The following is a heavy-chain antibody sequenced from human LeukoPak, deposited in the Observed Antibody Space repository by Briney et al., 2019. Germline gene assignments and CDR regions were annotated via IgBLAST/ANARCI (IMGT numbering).Heavy chain of an antibody. D-gene: IGHD4/OR15-4a*01. J-gene: IGHJ3*02. V-gene: IGHV4-59*13. CDR2: YHYSGNT. Sequence: SQTLSLTCTVCGGSISSYYWSWIRQPPGKGLELVGYYHYSGNTNYNPSLKGQATISVDLSKNQSSLTLNSVPAADTAVYNCARSCSSTSRSVFDMWGQGTRVTASS. CDR3: ARSCSSTSRSVFDM. CDR1: GGSISSYY.